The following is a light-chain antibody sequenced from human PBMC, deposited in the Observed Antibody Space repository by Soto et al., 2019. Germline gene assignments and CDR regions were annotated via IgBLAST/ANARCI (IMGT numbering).Light chain of an antibody. CDR3: QQCDDLPLT. Sequence: DIQMPQSPSSLSASVGDRVTITCQASQDISNYLNWYQQKPGKAPMLLISDASNLETGVPSRFSGSGSGTEFPFTISSLQPEDIATYFCQQCDDLPLTFGGGTKVEI. CDR1: QDISNY. V-gene: IGKV1-33*01. J-gene: IGKJ4*01. CDR2: DAS.